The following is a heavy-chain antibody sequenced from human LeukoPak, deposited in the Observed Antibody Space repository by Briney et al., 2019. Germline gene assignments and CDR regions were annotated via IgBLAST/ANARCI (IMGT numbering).Heavy chain of an antibody. CDR2: INSDVSST. CDR3: LKDADY. Sequence: GGPLRLSCAASGLTFSISGMHWVRQAPGKGLVWVSLINSDVSSTWYADSVKGRFTISRDNAKNTVYLQMDSLRAEDTAVYYCLKDADYWGHGTRVTVSS. V-gene: IGHV3-74*01. CDR1: GLTFSISG. J-gene: IGHJ4*01.